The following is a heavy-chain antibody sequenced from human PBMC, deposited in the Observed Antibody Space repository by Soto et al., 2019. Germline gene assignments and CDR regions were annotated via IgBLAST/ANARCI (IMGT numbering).Heavy chain of an antibody. V-gene: IGHV1-69*06. CDR1: GGTFSSYA. Sequence: SVKVSCKASGGTFSSYAISWVRQAPGQGLEWMGGIIPIFGTANYAQKFQGRVTITADKSTSTAYMELSSLRSEDTAVYYCAKVSSSWPRKHGWFDPWGQGTLVTVSS. J-gene: IGHJ5*02. CDR2: IIPIFGTA. D-gene: IGHD6-13*01. CDR3: AKVSSSWPRKHGWFDP.